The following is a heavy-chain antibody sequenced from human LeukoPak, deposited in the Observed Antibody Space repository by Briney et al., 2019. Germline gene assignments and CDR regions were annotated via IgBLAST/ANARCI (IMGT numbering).Heavy chain of an antibody. J-gene: IGHJ3*02. Sequence: SESLSLTCTVSGGSSGGDFWGWIRQPQGKVLQWIGHIYYSGSTNYNPSLKSRVTISIDTSKTQFSLKLSSVTAADTALYYCTRAKWGYAFEIWGQGTMVTVSS. CDR3: TRAKWGYAFEI. CDR1: GGSSGGDF. D-gene: IGHD7-27*01. V-gene: IGHV4-59*01. CDR2: IYYSGST.